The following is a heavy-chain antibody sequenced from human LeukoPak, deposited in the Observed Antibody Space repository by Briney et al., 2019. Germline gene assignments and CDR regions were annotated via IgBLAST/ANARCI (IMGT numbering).Heavy chain of an antibody. V-gene: IGHV4-34*01. D-gene: IGHD2-2*01. CDR3: ARSIVVVPAAFDY. CDR2: INHSGST. CDR1: GGSFSGYY. J-gene: IGHJ4*02. Sequence: KPSETLSLTCAVYGGSFSGYYWSWIRQPPGKGLEWIGEINHSGSTHYNPSLKSRVTISVDTSKNQFPLKLSSVTAADTAVYYCARSIVVVPAAFDYWGQGTLVTVSS.